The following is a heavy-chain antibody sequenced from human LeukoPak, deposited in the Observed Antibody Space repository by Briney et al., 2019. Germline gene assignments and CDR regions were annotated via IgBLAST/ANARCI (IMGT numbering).Heavy chain of an antibody. D-gene: IGHD4-17*01. Sequence: ASVKVSCKASGYTFTGYYMQWVRQAPGQGLEWMEWINLNSGGTNYAQNFQGRVTMTSDTSISTAYMELSRLRSDHTAVYYCARAMDDDYGDYGRVFDYWGQGTLVNVFS. V-gene: IGHV1-2*02. J-gene: IGHJ4*02. CDR2: INLNSGGT. CDR1: GYTFTGYY. CDR3: ARAMDDDYGDYGRVFDY.